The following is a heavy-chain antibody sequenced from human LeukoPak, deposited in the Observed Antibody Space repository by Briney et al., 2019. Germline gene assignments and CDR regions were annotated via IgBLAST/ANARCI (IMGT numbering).Heavy chain of an antibody. CDR3: ARQDELLWFGESKPNWFDP. CDR2: IYNSGSI. Sequence: SETLSLTCTVSGGSISSYYWSWIRQPPGKGLEWIGYIYNSGSINYNPSLKSRVTISVDTSKNQFSLKLSSVTAADTAVYYCARQDELLWFGESKPNWFDPWGQGTLVTVSS. CDR1: GGSISSYY. V-gene: IGHV4-59*08. D-gene: IGHD3-10*01. J-gene: IGHJ5*02.